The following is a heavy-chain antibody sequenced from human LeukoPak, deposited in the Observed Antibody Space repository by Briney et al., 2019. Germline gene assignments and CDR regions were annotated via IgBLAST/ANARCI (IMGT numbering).Heavy chain of an antibody. D-gene: IGHD1-14*01. CDR2: INHSGST. V-gene: IGHV4-34*01. J-gene: IGHJ4*02. CDR3: ACPSGNHLYSFDY. CDR1: GGSISSYY. Sequence: SETLSLTCTVSGGSISSYYWSWIRQPPGKGLEWIGEINHSGSTNYNPSLKSRVTISVDTSKNQFSLKLSSVTAADTAVYYCACPSGNHLYSFDYWGQGTLVTVSS.